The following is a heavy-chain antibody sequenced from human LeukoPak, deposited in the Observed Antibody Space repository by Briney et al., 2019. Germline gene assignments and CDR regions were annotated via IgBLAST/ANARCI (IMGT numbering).Heavy chain of an antibody. D-gene: IGHD3-10*01. CDR1: GGTFSSYA. CDR2: IIPIFGTA. J-gene: IGHJ5*02. Sequence: SVKVSCKASGGTFSSYAISWVRQAPGQGLEWMGGIIPIFGTANYAQKFQGRVTITADESTSTAYMELSSLRSEDTAVYYCAREPYGSGSYYNNWFDPWGQGTLVTVSS. CDR3: AREPYGSGSYYNNWFDP. V-gene: IGHV1-69*13.